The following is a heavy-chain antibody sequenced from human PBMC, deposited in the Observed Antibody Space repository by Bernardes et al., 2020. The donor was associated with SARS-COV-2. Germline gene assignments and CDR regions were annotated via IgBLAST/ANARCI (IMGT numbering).Heavy chain of an antibody. Sequence: GSLRLSCAASGFTFSSYGMHWVRQAPGKGLEWVAVISYDGSNKYYADSVKGRFTISRDNSKNTLYLQMNSLRAEDTAVYYCAKDPSPYSSSWYYFDYWGQGTLVTVSS. CDR1: GFTFSSYG. V-gene: IGHV3-30*18. CDR3: AKDPSPYSSSWYYFDY. D-gene: IGHD6-13*01. J-gene: IGHJ4*02. CDR2: ISYDGSNK.